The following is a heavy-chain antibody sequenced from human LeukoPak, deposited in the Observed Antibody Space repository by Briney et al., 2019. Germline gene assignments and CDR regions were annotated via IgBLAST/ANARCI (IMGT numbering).Heavy chain of an antibody. CDR3: ARHYGP. V-gene: IGHV4-4*02. D-gene: IGHD3-16*01. Sequence: SGTLSLTCAVSGGSISSSNWWSWVRQPPGKGLEWIGSIYYSGSTYYNPSLKSRVTISVDTSKNQFSLKLNSVTATDTAVYYCARHYGPWGQGTLVTVSS. J-gene: IGHJ4*02. CDR1: GGSISSSNW. CDR2: IYYSGST.